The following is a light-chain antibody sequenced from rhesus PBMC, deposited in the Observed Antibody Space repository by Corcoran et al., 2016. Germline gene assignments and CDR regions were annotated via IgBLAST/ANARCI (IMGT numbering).Light chain of an antibody. J-gene: IGKJ1*01. V-gene: IGKV1S8*01. CDR1: QNIYTK. CDR3: QHYFDGPRT. CDR2: DEL. Sequence: DIQMTQSPSALSASVGDRVTISCRASQNIYTKLAWYRTNPGKAPKLLRYDELTFQTGIPSRFSGGGAGTDFTLTISSLQPEDSATFYCQHYFDGPRTFGQGTKVEIK.